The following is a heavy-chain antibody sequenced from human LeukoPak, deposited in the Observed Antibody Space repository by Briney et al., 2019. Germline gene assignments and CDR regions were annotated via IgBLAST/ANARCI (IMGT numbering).Heavy chain of an antibody. Sequence: GGSLRLSCAASGFTFTNYAMHWVRQAPGKGLEYVSAISSNGGSTYYANSVKGRFTISRDNSKNTLYLQMGSLRAEDMAVYYCARDLRLKELAYCGGDCLDYWGQGTLVTVSS. V-gene: IGHV3-64*01. CDR3: ARDLRLKELAYCGGDCLDY. J-gene: IGHJ4*02. D-gene: IGHD2-21*02. CDR2: ISSNGGST. CDR1: GFTFTNYA.